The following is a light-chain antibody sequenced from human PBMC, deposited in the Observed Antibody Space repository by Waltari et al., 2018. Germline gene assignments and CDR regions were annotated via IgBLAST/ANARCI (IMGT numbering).Light chain of an antibody. J-gene: IGLJ1*01. CDR1: DSDVGAYDF. CDR3: SSYTTSSAPGV. CDR2: EVS. Sequence: QSALTQPASVSGSPGQSITISCSGTDSDVGAYDFVSWYQQHPGKAPHLIIYEVSNRPSGISTRFSASKSGNTASLTISGRQAEDEADYYCSSYTTSSAPGVFGTGTRVTVL. V-gene: IGLV2-14*01.